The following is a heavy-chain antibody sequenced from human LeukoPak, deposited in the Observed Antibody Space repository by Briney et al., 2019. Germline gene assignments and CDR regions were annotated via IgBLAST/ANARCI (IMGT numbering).Heavy chain of an antibody. CDR2: IYYSGST. D-gene: IGHD3-10*01. V-gene: IGHV4-39*07. J-gene: IGHJ4*02. Sequence: SETLSLTCTVSGGSISSSSYYWGWIRQPPGKGLEWIGSIYYSGSTYYNPSLKSRVTISVDTSKNQFSLKLSSVTAADTAVYYCARAFPGPLGRRGNYFDYWGQGTLVTVSS. CDR1: GGSISSSSYY. CDR3: ARAFPGPLGRRGNYFDY.